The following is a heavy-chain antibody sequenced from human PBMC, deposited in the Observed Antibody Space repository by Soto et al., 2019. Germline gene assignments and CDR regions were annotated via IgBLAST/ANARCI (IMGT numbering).Heavy chain of an antibody. V-gene: IGHV4-31*03. CDR2: IYYSGST. Sequence: QVQLQESGPGLVKPSQTLSLTCTVSGGSISSGGYYWSWIRQHPGKGLEWIGYIYYSGSTYYNPSRKRRVSISGDTSNNQFSLKLSSVTAADAAVYYCARDRRDGYNFDYWGQGTLVTVSS. CDR1: GGSISSGGYY. CDR3: ARDRRDGYNFDY. J-gene: IGHJ4*02. D-gene: IGHD5-12*01.